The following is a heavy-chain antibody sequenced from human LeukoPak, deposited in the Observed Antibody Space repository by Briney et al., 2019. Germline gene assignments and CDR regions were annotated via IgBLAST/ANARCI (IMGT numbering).Heavy chain of an antibody. CDR2: ISSSSSYI. D-gene: IGHD3-22*01. Sequence: GGSLRLSCAASGFTFSSYSMNWVRQAPGKGLEWVSSISSSSSYIYYADSVKGRFTISRDNAKNSLYLQMNSLRAEDTAVYYCARVPYYDSSFNWFDPWGQGTLATVSS. J-gene: IGHJ5*02. V-gene: IGHV3-21*01. CDR1: GFTFSSYS. CDR3: ARVPYYDSSFNWFDP.